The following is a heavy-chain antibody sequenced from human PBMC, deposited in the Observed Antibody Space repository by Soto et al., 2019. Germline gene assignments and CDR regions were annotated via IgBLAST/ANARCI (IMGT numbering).Heavy chain of an antibody. V-gene: IGHV3-72*01. CDR3: ARGATARTNYYYGLDA. D-gene: IGHD1-1*01. Sequence: EVQLVESGGGLVQPGGSLRLSCAASGFTFSDHYMDWVRQAPGKGLEWVGRTRNKANSYTTEYAPSVKGRFTISRDDSKNSLYLQMNSLKTEDTAVYYCARGATARTNYYYGLDAWGQGTTVTVSS. CDR2: TRNKANSYTT. J-gene: IGHJ6*02. CDR1: GFTFSDHY.